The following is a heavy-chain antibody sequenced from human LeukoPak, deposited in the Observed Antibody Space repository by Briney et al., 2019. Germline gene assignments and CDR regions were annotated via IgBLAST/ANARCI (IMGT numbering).Heavy chain of an antibody. V-gene: IGHV4-34*01. J-gene: IGHJ6*03. CDR1: GGSFSGYY. D-gene: IGHD2-2*01. Sequence: SETLSLTCAVYGGSFSGYYWSWIRQPPGKGLEWIGEINHSGSTNYNTSLKSRVTISVDTPKNQFSLKLSSVTAADTAVYYCARPIVVVPAARGYYMDVWGKGTTVTVSS. CDR2: INHSGST. CDR3: ARPIVVVPAARGYYMDV.